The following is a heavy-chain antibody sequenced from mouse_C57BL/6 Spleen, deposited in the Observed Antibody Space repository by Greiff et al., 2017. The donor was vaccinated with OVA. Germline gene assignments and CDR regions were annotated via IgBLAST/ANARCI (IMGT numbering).Heavy chain of an antibody. CDR1: GYTFTDYE. V-gene: IGHV1-15*01. D-gene: IGHD1-1*01. Sequence: QVQLQQSGAELVRPGASVTLSCKASGYTFTDYEMHWVKQTPVHGLEWIGAIDPETGGTAYNQKFKGKAILTADKSSSTAYMELRSLTSEDSAVYYCTRGAPYGSSPYWYFDVWGTGTTLTVSS. J-gene: IGHJ1*03. CDR3: TRGAPYGSSPYWYFDV. CDR2: IDPETGGT.